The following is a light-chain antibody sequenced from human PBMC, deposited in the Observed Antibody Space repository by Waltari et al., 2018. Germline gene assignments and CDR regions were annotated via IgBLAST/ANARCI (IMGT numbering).Light chain of an antibody. CDR1: SSDVGAYHS. J-gene: IGLJ2*01. CDR2: DVS. V-gene: IGLV2-14*01. Sequence: QSALTQPASVSGSPGQSITISCAGASSDVGAYHSVSWYQQHPGKVPKLIIDDVSERRSGVSNRLSGAKFGNTASLTISGLHAEDEADYYCISYTATAFLVVFGGGTKLTVL. CDR3: ISYTATAFLVV.